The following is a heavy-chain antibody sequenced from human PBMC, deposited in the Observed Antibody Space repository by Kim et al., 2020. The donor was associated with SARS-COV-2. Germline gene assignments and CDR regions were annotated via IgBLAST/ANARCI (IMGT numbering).Heavy chain of an antibody. CDR2: ISYDGSNK. Sequence: GGSLRLSCAASGFTFSSYGMHWVRQAPGKGLEWVAVISYDGSNKYYADSVKGRFTISRDNSKNTLYLQMNSLRAEDTAVYYCAKASVLRFLEWLSPADYWGQGTLVTVSS. CDR3: AKASVLRFLEWLSPADY. J-gene: IGHJ4*02. CDR1: GFTFSSYG. V-gene: IGHV3-30*18. D-gene: IGHD3-3*01.